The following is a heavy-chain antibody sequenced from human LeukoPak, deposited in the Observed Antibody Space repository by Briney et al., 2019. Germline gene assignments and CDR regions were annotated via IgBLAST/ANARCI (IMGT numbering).Heavy chain of an antibody. CDR1: GGSISSGDYY. CDR3: ARGDYSNYFSLDY. Sequence: TSETLSLTCTVSGGSISSGDYYWSWIRQPPGKGLEWIGYIYYSGSTYYNPSLKSRVTISVDTSKNQFSLKLSSVTAADTAVYYCARGDYSNYFSLDYWGQGTLVTVSS. D-gene: IGHD4-11*01. V-gene: IGHV4-30-4*08. CDR2: IYYSGST. J-gene: IGHJ4*02.